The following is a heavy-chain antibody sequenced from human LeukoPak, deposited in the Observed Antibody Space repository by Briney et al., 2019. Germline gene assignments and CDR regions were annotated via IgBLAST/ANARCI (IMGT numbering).Heavy chain of an antibody. V-gene: IGHV4-39*01. CDR1: GGSISSSSYY. Sequence: PSETLSLTCTVSGGSISSSSYYWGWIRQPPGKGLEWIGSIYYSGSTYYNPSLKSRVTISVDTSKNQFSLKLSSVTAADTAVYYCASPYYGSGSYPYWGQGTLVTVSS. CDR3: ASPYYGSGSYPY. CDR2: IYYSGST. D-gene: IGHD3-10*01. J-gene: IGHJ4*02.